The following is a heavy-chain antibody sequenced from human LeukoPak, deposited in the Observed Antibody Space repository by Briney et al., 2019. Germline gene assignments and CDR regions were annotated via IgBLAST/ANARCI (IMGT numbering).Heavy chain of an antibody. D-gene: IGHD3-16*01. Sequence: PSETLSLTCTVSGGSITSSSYYWGWIRQPPGKGLEWIGEINHSGSTNYNPSLKSRVTISVDTSKNQFSLKLSSVTAADTAVYYCARHVSRGARGSRGGIDYWGQGTLVTVSS. J-gene: IGHJ4*02. CDR1: GGSITSSSYY. CDR3: ARHVSRGARGSRGGIDY. V-gene: IGHV4-39*01. CDR2: INHSGST.